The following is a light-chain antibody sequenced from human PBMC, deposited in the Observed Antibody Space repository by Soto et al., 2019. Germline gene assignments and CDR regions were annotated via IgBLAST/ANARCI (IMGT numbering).Light chain of an antibody. J-gene: IGKJ4*01. CDR2: GAS. CDR3: QHFNNGLT. CDR1: QTVSSN. V-gene: IGKV3-15*01. Sequence: EIVLTQSPGTLSLSPGERATLSCRASQTVSSNYLAWYQQRPGQAPRLLIYGASSRATGIPARFSGSGSGTEFTLTISSLQSEDFAVYYCQHFNNGLTFGGGTKVDIK.